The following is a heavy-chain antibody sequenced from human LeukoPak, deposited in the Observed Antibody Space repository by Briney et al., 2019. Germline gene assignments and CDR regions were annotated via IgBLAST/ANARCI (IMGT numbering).Heavy chain of an antibody. D-gene: IGHD3-10*01. Sequence: GGSLTLSCAVSGFTFSSDWMSWVRLAPGKGLEWVANIKQDGSEKYYVDSVKGRFTISGENAKNSVYQQMNSLRDEDTAVYYCARSYRHYYGSGSYPYWGQGTLVTVSS. CDR3: ARSYRHYYGSGSYPY. V-gene: IGHV3-7*01. J-gene: IGHJ4*02. CDR1: GFTFSSDW. CDR2: IKQDGSEK.